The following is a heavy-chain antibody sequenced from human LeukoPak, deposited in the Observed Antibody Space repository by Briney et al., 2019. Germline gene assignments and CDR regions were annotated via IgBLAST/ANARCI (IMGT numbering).Heavy chain of an antibody. J-gene: IGHJ4*02. CDR2: IKQDGSDK. D-gene: IGHD3-22*01. CDR3: ARHSNKYDYDSSGHYRSFDY. Sequence: PGGSVRLSCAASGFTFTFYWMSWVRQAPGKGLDWVANIKQDGSDKNYVDSVKGRFMISRDNSKNSLYLQMNSLRAEDTAFYFCARHSNKYDYDSSGHYRSFDYWGQGTLVSVSS. V-gene: IGHV3-7*01. CDR1: GFTFTFYW.